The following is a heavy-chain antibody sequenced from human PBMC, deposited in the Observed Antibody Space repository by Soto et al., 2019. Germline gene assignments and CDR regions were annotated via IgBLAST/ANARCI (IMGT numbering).Heavy chain of an antibody. V-gene: IGHV1-3*01. D-gene: IGHD3-10*01. CDR3: SSHITIVRGGIGSS. J-gene: IGHJ4*02. CDR1: GYTFTSYA. CDR2: INAGNGNT. Sequence: QVQLVQSGAEVKKPGASVKVSCKASGYTFTSYAMHWVRQAPGQRLEWMGWINAGNGNTTYSQKFQGRVTITRDTCASTAYMELSSLRSEDTAVYYCSSHITIVRGGIGSSWGQGTLVTVSS.